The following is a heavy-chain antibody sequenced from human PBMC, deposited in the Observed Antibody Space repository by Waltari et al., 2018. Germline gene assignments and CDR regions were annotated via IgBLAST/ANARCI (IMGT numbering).Heavy chain of an antibody. CDR2: IYSGGST. CDR3: AKDTDWYLDY. J-gene: IGHJ4*02. D-gene: IGHD2-21*01. Sequence: EVQLLESGGGLVQPGWSLRLSCASSGFTFSSSGMSGGRQAPGKGLEWVSVIYSGGSTSYADSVKGRFTVSNDYSKDTMYLQMDSLRADDTAVYYCAKDTDWYLDYWGQGTLVTVSS. V-gene: IGHV3-23*03. CDR1: GFTFSSSG.